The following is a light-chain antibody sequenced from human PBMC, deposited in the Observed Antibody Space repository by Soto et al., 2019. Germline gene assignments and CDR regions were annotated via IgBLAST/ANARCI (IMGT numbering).Light chain of an antibody. CDR2: DAY. J-gene: IGKJ5*01. Sequence: EVVLTQSPVTMSLSPGERATLYCRASQSFRGLLAWYQQKPGQAPRLLIYDAYNRATGIPPRFSGSGSGTDFTLTISSREPEDSAVYYCQQRHMWPITFGQGTRLEIK. V-gene: IGKV3-11*01. CDR3: QQRHMWPIT. CDR1: QSFRGL.